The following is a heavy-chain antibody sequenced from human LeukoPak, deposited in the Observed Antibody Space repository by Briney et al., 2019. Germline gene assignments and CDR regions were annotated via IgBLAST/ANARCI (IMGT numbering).Heavy chain of an antibody. Sequence: QAGGSLRLSCAASGFIFSSYWMSWVRQAPGKGLEWVANIKQDGSEKYYVDSVKGRFTISRDNAKNSLYLQMNSLRAEDTAVYYCARDGEAGYYDFWSGYYISWGQGTMVTVSS. D-gene: IGHD3-3*01. J-gene: IGHJ3*01. V-gene: IGHV3-7*01. CDR1: GFIFSSYW. CDR2: IKQDGSEK. CDR3: ARDGEAGYYDFWSGYYIS.